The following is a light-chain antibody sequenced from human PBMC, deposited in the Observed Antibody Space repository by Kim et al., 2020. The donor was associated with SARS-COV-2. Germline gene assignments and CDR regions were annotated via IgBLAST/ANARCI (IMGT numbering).Light chain of an antibody. CDR1: QSVSYN. CDR2: GAS. Sequence: VSPGESATLSCRSSQSVSYNLAWYQQKPGRAPRLVIYGASSRATGAPARFSGSGSATEFTLTISSLQSEDFALYFCQQYNYWPITFGQGTRLEIK. V-gene: IGKV3-15*01. J-gene: IGKJ5*01. CDR3: QQYNYWPIT.